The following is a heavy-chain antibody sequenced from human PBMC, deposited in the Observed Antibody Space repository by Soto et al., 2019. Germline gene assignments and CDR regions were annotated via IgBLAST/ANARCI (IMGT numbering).Heavy chain of an antibody. V-gene: IGHV3-21*01. CDR1: GFTFSRYS. CDR3: ARGRVVVVITTPYYYGMDV. Sequence: LRLSCAASGFTFSRYSMNCVRQAPGKGLEWVSSISSSSSYIYYADSVKGRFTISRDNAKNSLYLQMNSLRAEDTAVYYCARGRVVVVITTPYYYGMDVWGQGTTVTVSS. J-gene: IGHJ6*02. CDR2: ISSSSSYI. D-gene: IGHD3-22*01.